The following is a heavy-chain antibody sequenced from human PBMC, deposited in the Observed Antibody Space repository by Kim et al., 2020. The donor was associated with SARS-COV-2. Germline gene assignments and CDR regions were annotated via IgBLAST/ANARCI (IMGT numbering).Heavy chain of an antibody. CDR2: IIPIFGTA. J-gene: IGHJ4*02. CDR3: ARDSISGSQAKYYFDY. CDR1: GGTFSSYA. V-gene: IGHV1-69*13. Sequence: SVKVSCKASGGTFSSYAISWVRQAPGQGLEWMGGIIPIFGTANYAQKFQGRVTITADESTSTAYMELSSLRSEDTAVYYCARDSISGSQAKYYFDYWGQGTLVTVSS. D-gene: IGHD1-26*01.